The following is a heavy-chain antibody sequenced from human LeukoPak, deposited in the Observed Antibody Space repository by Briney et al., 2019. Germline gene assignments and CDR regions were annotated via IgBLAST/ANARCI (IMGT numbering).Heavy chain of an antibody. D-gene: IGHD3-10*01. J-gene: IGHJ4*02. CDR1: GFTFSSYA. CDR3: AKRASGSGTSLYYFDY. Sequence: GGSLRLSCAASGFTFSSYAMCWVRQAPGKGLEWVSAISGTGGNTYYADSVKGRFTISRDNSKNTLYLQMNSLRAEDTAVYYCAKRASGSGTSLYYFDYWGQGTLVTVSS. V-gene: IGHV3-23*01. CDR2: ISGTGGNT.